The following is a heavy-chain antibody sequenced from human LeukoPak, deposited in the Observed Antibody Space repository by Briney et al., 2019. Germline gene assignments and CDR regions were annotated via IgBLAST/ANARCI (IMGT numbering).Heavy chain of an antibody. V-gene: IGHV4-4*09. D-gene: IGHD4-11*01. CDR3: ARYTVSHPSHFYMDV. CDR2: IYTSGST. CDR1: GGSISSYY. Sequence: SETLSLTCTVSGGSISSYYWSWIRQPPGKGLEWIGYIYTSGSTNYNPSLKSRVTISVDTSKNQFSLKLSSVTAADTAVYYCARYTVSHPSHFYMDVWGEGTTVTVSS. J-gene: IGHJ6*03.